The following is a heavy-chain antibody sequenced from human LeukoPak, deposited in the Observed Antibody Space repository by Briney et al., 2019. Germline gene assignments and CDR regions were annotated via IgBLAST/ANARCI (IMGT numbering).Heavy chain of an antibody. D-gene: IGHD1-7*01. CDR2: ISYDGSNK. Sequence: GGSLRLSCAASGFTFSSYAMHWVRQAPGKGLEWVAVISYDGSNKYYADSVKGRFTISRDNSKNTLYLQMNSLRAEDTAVYYCAKISGYNWNYDTFFDYWGQGTLVTVSS. V-gene: IGHV3-30-3*02. CDR1: GFTFSSYA. J-gene: IGHJ4*02. CDR3: AKISGYNWNYDTFFDY.